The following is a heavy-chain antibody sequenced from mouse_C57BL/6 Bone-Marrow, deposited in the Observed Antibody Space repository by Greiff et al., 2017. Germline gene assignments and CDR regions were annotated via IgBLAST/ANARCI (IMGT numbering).Heavy chain of an antibody. V-gene: IGHV1-42*01. J-gene: IGHJ4*01. CDR1: GYSFTGYY. CDR3: ARHDYNAMDY. Sequence: VQLQQSGPELVKPGASVKISCKASGYSFTGYYMNWVKQSPEKSLEWIGEINPSTGGTTYNQKFKAKATLTVDKSSSTAYMQLKSLTSEDSAVYYCARHDYNAMDYWGQGTLVTVSS. CDR2: INPSTGGT.